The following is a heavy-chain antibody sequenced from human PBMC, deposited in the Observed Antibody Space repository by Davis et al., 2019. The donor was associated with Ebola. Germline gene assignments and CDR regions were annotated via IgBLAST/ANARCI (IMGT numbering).Heavy chain of an antibody. CDR1: GGSFSGYY. CDR2: INHSGNT. V-gene: IGHV4-34*01. CDR3: ARVSSSWLYNWFDP. D-gene: IGHD6-13*01. J-gene: IGHJ5*02. Sequence: MPSETLSLTCAVYGGSFSGYYWSWIRQPPGKGLEWVGEINHSGNTNYNPSLKSRVTISVDTSKNQFSLKLSSVTAADTAVYYCARVSSSWLYNWFDPWGQGTLVTVSS.